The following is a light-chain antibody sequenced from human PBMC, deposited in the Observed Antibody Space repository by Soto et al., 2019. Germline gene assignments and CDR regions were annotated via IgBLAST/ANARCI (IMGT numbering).Light chain of an antibody. CDR1: RRFSSY. CDR3: QQRSNWPPWT. CDR2: DAS. Sequence: IVLTQSPASLCLSPGERATLSCRASRRFSSYLAWYQQKPGQAPVLLIYDASNRATGIPARFSGSGSGTDFTLTLRSLGPEDFAVYYCQQRSNWPPWTFDQGTKVDI. J-gene: IGKJ1*01. V-gene: IGKV3-11*01.